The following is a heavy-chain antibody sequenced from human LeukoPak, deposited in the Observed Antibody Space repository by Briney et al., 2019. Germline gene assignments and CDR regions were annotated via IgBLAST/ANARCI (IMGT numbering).Heavy chain of an antibody. V-gene: IGHV3-74*01. CDR3: ARSDWFDP. Sequence: GGSLRLSCAASGFTLSQYWMSWVRQAPGKGLVWVSRINGDVTTTTYADSVKGRLTISRDNAKNTLYLQMNSLRAEDTAIYYCARSDWFDPWGQGTLVTVSS. CDR1: GFTLSQYW. J-gene: IGHJ5*02. CDR2: INGDVTTT.